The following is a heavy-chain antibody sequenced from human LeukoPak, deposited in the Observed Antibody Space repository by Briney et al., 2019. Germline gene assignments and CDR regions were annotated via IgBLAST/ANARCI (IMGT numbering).Heavy chain of an antibody. V-gene: IGHV1-3*01. D-gene: IGHD1-26*01. CDR3: ARSVGATTPLFDY. Sequence: VASVKVSCKASGYTFTIYAMHWVRQAPGQRLEWMGWINAGNGNTKYSQKFQGRVTITRDTSASTAYMELSSLRSEDTAVYYCARSVGATTPLFDYWGQGTLVTVSS. J-gene: IGHJ4*02. CDR1: GYTFTIYA. CDR2: INAGNGNT.